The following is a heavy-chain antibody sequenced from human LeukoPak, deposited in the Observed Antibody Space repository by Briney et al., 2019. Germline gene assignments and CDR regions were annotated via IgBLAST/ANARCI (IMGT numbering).Heavy chain of an antibody. CDR3: ATEYSSSEKYYYYGMDV. Sequence: PGGSLRLSCVASGFTFSSYSMNWVRQAPGKGLEWVSSISSSSSYIYYADSVKGRFTISRDNAKNSLYLQMNSLRAEDTAVYYCATEYSSSEKYYYYGMDVWGQGTTVTVSS. CDR2: ISSSSSYI. J-gene: IGHJ6*02. D-gene: IGHD6-6*01. CDR1: GFTFSSYS. V-gene: IGHV3-21*01.